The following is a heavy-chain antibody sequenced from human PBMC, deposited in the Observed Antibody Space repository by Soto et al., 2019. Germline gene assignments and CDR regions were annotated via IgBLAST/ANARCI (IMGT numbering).Heavy chain of an antibody. J-gene: IGHJ4*02. CDR1: GDSFSGYF. CDR3: ARGDDAMLYPNLDY. D-gene: IGHD2-8*01. CDR2: ITEGGTT. V-gene: IGHV4-34*01. Sequence: SETLSLTCAVHGDSFSGYFWTWIRQPPGKGLEWIAEITEGGTTNYSPSLKSRVSIAVDSSKRQFSLTLSSVTAADTAMYYCARGDDAMLYPNLDYCRQGSLVTVST.